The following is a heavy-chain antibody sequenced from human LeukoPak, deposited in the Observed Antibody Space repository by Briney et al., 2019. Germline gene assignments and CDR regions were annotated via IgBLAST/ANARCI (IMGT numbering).Heavy chain of an antibody. CDR3: ARVPTLYCSSTSCYYYGMDV. CDR2: MNPNSGNT. D-gene: IGHD2-2*01. CDR1: GYTFTSYD. Sequence: VASVKVSCKASGYTFTSYDINWVRQATGQGLEWMGWMNPNSGNTGYAQKFQGRVTMTRNTSISTAYMELSSLRSEDTAVYYCARVPTLYCSSTSCYYYGMDVWGQGTTVTVSS. V-gene: IGHV1-8*01. J-gene: IGHJ6*02.